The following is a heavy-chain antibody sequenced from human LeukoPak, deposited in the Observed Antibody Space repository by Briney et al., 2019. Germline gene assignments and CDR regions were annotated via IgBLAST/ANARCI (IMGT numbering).Heavy chain of an antibody. J-gene: IGHJ3*02. D-gene: IGHD2/OR15-2a*01. CDR1: GVSITSSDYY. CDR2: IYHSGRT. CDR3: ARHRTAINQNSPYNAFDI. Sequence: SETLSLTCTVSGVSITSSDYYWGWIRQPPGKGLEWLGSIYHSGRTYYNPPLKSRVTISEDTSKNQFSLKLSSGTAADTVVYYCARHRTAINQNSPYNAFDIWGQGTLVIVSS. V-gene: IGHV4-39*01.